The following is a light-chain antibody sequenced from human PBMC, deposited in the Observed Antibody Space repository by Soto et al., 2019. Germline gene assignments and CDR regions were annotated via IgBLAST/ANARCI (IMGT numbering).Light chain of an antibody. CDR1: QSVSSSY. Sequence: EIVLTQSPGTLSLSPGERATLSCRASQSVSSSYLAWYQQKPGQAPRLLIYGASSRATGIPDRFSGSGSGTEFTLTINSLEPEDFAVYYCQQRSNWPGTFGQGTRLEIK. J-gene: IGKJ5*01. V-gene: IGKV3D-20*02. CDR2: GAS. CDR3: QQRSNWPGT.